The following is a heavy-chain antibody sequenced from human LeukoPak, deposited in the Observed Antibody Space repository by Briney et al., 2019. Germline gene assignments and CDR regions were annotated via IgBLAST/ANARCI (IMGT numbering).Heavy chain of an antibody. D-gene: IGHD4-17*01. CDR2: IWYDGSNK. Sequence: QPGGSLRLSCAASGFTFSSYGMHWVRQAPGKGLEWVAVIWYDGSNKYYADSVKGRFTISRDNSKNTLYLQMNSLRAEDTAVYYCARESYGDYSWYFDYWGQGTLVTVSS. CDR3: ARESYGDYSWYFDY. CDR1: GFTFSSYG. V-gene: IGHV3-33*01. J-gene: IGHJ4*02.